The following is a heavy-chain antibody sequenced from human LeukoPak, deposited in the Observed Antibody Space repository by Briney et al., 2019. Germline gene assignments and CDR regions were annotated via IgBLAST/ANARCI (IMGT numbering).Heavy chain of an antibody. CDR2: IYHSGST. CDR1: GYSISSGYY. J-gene: IGHJ5*02. V-gene: IGHV4-38-2*02. D-gene: IGHD3-10*01. Sequence: SETLSLTCTVSGYSISSGYYWGWIRQPPGKGLEWIGSIYHSGSTYYNPSLKSRVTISVDTSKNQFSLKLSSVTAADTAVYYCARVRMVRGVIHNWFDPWGQGTLVTVSS. CDR3: ARVRMVRGVIHNWFDP.